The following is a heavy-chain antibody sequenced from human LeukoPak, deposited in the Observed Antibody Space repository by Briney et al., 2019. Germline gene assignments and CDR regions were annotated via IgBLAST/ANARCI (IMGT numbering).Heavy chain of an antibody. CDR2: VSYDGSNK. J-gene: IGHJ4*02. V-gene: IGHV3-30*04. D-gene: IGHD3-3*01. Sequence: PGGSLRLSCAASGFTFSNYAMHWVRQAPDKGLEWVAIVSYDGSNKYYADSVKGRFTVSRDNSKNTLYLQMNSLRAEDTAVYYCARDSIPTQRFLEWFIDYWGQGTLVTVSP. CDR1: GFTFSNYA. CDR3: ARDSIPTQRFLEWFIDY.